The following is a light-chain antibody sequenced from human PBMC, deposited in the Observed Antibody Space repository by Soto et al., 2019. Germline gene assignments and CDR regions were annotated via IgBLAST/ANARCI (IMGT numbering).Light chain of an antibody. J-gene: IGKJ3*01. CDR2: AAS. V-gene: IGKV1-27*01. Sequence: DIQMTQSPSSLSASVGDRVTISCRASQGISNYLAWYQQKPGKAPRLLIYAASSLQSGVSFRFTGSGSGTDFTLTISSLQPEDVTTYYCQNYNWPPFTFGPGTKVDL. CDR1: QGISNY. CDR3: QNYNWPPFT.